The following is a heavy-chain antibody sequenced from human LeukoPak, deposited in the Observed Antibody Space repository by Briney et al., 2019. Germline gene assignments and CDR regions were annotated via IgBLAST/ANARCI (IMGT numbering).Heavy chain of an antibody. CDR2: ISSSGTTI. CDR1: GFTFSDYY. J-gene: IGHJ4*02. V-gene: IGHV3-11*04. CDR3: ARGQRRHIDMAPSFDY. Sequence: GGSLRLSCAASGFTFSDYYMSWIRQAPGKGLEWVSYISSSGTTIYYADSVKGRFTISRDNAKNSLYLQLNSLRGGDTAVYYCARGQRRHIDMAPSFDYWGQGTLVTVSS. D-gene: IGHD5-24*01.